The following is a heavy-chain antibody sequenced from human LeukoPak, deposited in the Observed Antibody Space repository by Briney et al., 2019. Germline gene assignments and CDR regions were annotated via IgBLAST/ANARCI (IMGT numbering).Heavy chain of an antibody. CDR1: GFTFSSYT. Sequence: GGSLRLSCAASGFTFSSYTMSWVRQAPGRGLEWVSTITTSDGNTYYADSVKGRFTVSRDNSKNTLYLQMNSLRAEDTAVYYCAKDRERDFDYWGQGTLVTVSS. J-gene: IGHJ4*02. D-gene: IGHD1-1*01. CDR3: AKDRERDFDY. CDR2: ITTSDGNT. V-gene: IGHV3-23*01.